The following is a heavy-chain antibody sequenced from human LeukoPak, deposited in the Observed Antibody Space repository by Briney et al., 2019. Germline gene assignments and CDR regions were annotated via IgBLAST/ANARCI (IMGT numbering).Heavy chain of an antibody. V-gene: IGHV3-23*01. CDR2: ISGSGGST. Sequence: GGSLRLSCAASGFTFSSYAMSWVRQAPGKGLEWVSAISGSGGSTYYADSVKGRFTISRVNSKNTLYLQMNSLRAEDTAVYYCAKAGWITIFRVVSHFDYWGQGTLVTVSS. J-gene: IGHJ4*02. CDR1: GFTFSSYA. D-gene: IGHD3-3*01. CDR3: AKAGWITIFRVVSHFDY.